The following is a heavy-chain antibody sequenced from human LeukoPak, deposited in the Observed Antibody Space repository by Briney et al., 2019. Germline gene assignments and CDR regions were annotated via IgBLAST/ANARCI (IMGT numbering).Heavy chain of an antibody. Sequence: GGSQRLPCVVSGNTLSNYHMSCPPQAPGKALECLTDKYEKGANTIYAESVKGRFIISRDPSKNTVYLQMNSLRVEDTAVYFCAKRGIVIRAVIIIGFHKEAYYFDHWGQGILVTVSS. V-gene: IGHV3-23*01. CDR1: GNTLSNYH. CDR2: KYEKGANT. CDR3: AKRGIVIRAVIIIGFHKEAYYFDH. J-gene: IGHJ4*02. D-gene: IGHD3-10*01.